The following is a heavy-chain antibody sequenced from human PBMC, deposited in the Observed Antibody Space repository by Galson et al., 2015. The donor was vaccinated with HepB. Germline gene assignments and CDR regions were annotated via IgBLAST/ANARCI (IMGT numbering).Heavy chain of an antibody. J-gene: IGHJ3*02. CDR1: GYSFTSYW. V-gene: IGHV5-51*01. Sequence: QSGAEVKKPGESLKISCKGSGYSFTSYWIGWVRQMPGKGLEWMGIIYSGDSDTRYSPSFQGQVTISADKSISTAYLQWSSLKASDTAMYYCARRVTRYSSDRGAFGLDAFDIWGQGTMVTVSS. CDR3: ARRVTRYSSDRGAFGLDAFDI. CDR2: IYSGDSDT. D-gene: IGHD6-25*01.